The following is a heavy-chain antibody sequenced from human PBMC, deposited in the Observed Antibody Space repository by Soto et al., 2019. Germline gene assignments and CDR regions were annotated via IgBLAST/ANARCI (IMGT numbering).Heavy chain of an antibody. Sequence: SETLSLTCTVSGGSISSYYWSWIRQPAGKGLEWIGRIYTSGSTNYNPSLKSRVTMSVDTSKNQFSLKLSSVTAADTAVYYCARVAGTTDTEYFQHWGQGTLVTVSS. D-gene: IGHD1-7*01. V-gene: IGHV4-4*07. J-gene: IGHJ1*01. CDR2: IYTSGST. CDR3: ARVAGTTDTEYFQH. CDR1: GGSISSYY.